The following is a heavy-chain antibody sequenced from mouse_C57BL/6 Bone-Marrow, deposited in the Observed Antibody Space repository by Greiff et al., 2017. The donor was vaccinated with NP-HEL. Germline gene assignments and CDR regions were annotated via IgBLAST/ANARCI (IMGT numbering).Heavy chain of an antibody. CDR2: IDPGDGDT. Sequence: QVQLQQSGAELVKPGASVKISCKASGYAFSSYWMNWVKQRPGKGLEWIGQIDPGDGDTNYNGKFKGKATLTADKSSSTAYMQLSSLTSADSAVYFCARGRDYYGSSYAKYYFDYWGQGTTLTVSS. J-gene: IGHJ2*01. CDR3: ARGRDYYGSSYAKYYFDY. D-gene: IGHD1-1*01. CDR1: GYAFSSYW. V-gene: IGHV1-80*01.